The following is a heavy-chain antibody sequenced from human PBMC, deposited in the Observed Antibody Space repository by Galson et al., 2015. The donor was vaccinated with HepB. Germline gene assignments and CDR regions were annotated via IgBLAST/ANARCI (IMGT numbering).Heavy chain of an antibody. CDR1: GYTFTSYG. J-gene: IGHJ6*02. CDR3: ARVCYSGYDLGSYYYYGMDV. CDR2: ISAYNGNT. V-gene: IGHV1-18*01. D-gene: IGHD5-12*01. Sequence: SVKVSCKASGYTFTSYGISWVRQAPGQGLEWMGWISAYNGNTNYAQKLQGRVTMTTDTSTSTAYMELRSLRSDDAAVYYCARVCYSGYDLGSYYYYGMDVWGQGTTVTVSS.